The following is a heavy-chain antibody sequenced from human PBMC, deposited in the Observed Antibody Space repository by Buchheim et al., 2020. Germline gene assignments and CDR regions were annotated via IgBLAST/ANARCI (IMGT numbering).Heavy chain of an antibody. CDR1: GGSFSGYY. CDR3: ASRYDFWSGYNDY. V-gene: IGHV4-34*01. D-gene: IGHD3-3*01. Sequence: QVQLQQWGAGLLKPSETLSLTCAVYGGSFSGYYWSWIRQPPGKGLEWIGEINHSGSTNYNPSLKSRVTISVDTSKNQFSLKLSSVTAADTAVYYCASRYDFWSGYNDYWGQGTL. J-gene: IGHJ4*02. CDR2: INHSGST.